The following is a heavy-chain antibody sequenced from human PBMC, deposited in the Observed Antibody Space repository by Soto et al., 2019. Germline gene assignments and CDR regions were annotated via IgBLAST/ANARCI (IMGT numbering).Heavy chain of an antibody. D-gene: IGHD5-18*01. V-gene: IGHV4-59*01. Sequence: SETLSLTCTVSGGSISSYYWSWIRQPPGKGLEWIGYIYYSGSTNYNPSLKSRVTISVDTSKNQFSLKLSSVTAADTAVYYCARDKWILGGWFDPWGQGTLVTVSS. CDR1: GGSISSYY. J-gene: IGHJ5*02. CDR3: ARDKWILGGWFDP. CDR2: IYYSGST.